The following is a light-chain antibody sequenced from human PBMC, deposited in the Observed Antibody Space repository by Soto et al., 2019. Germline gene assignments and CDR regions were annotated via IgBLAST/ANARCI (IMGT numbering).Light chain of an antibody. V-gene: IGKV1-5*01. CDR2: DAS. CDR1: QSISSW. J-gene: IGKJ2*01. Sequence: DIQMTQSPSTLSTSVGDRVTITCRASQSISSWLAWYQQKPGKGPKLLIYDASSLESGVPSRFSGSGSGTEFSLTISSLQPDEFATYYCQQYHSHPYTFGQGTNLEIK. CDR3: QQYHSHPYT.